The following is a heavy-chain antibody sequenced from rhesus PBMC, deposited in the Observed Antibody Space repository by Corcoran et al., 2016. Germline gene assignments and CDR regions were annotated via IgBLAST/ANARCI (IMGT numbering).Heavy chain of an antibody. D-gene: IGHD3-22*01. CDR2: ISGSLGGA. CDR1: GGSFSGYY. Sequence: QVQLQESGPGLVKPSETLSLTCAVSGGSFSGYYWGWIRQPPGKGLEWIGYISGSLGGADSNPSLKSRLTISTDTSKNQFSLKLRSMTAADTAVYYCARLGYWSGVFDYWGQGVLVTVSS. CDR3: ARLGYWSGVFDY. J-gene: IGHJ4*01. V-gene: IGHV4-165*01.